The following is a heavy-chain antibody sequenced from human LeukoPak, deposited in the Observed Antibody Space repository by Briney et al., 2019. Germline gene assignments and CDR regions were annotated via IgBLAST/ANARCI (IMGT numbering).Heavy chain of an antibody. CDR2: ISYDGSNK. D-gene: IGHD6-6*01. V-gene: IGHV3-30-3*01. CDR3: ASRLEGQLLTLDY. J-gene: IGHJ4*02. CDR1: GFTFSSYA. Sequence: GRSLRLSCAASGFTFSSYAMHWVRQAPGKGLEWVAVISYDGSNKYYADSVKGRFTISRDNPKNTLYLQMNSLRAEDTAVYYCASRLEGQLLTLDYWGQGTLVTVSS.